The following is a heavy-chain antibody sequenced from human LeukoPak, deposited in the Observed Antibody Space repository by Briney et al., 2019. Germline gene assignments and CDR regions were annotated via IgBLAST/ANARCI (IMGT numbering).Heavy chain of an antibody. CDR2: LSASGIST. CDR1: GFTFNNYA. J-gene: IGHJ4*02. D-gene: IGHD3-9*01. Sequence: GGSLRLSCAASGFTFNNYAVSWVRQAPGKGLEWVSTLSASGISTYYSDSVRGRFTISRDNSKNTLYLQMNSLRAGDTAVYYCAKGDNDILTGYYNSFDYWGQGTLVTVSS. CDR3: AKGDNDILTGYYNSFDY. V-gene: IGHV3-23*01.